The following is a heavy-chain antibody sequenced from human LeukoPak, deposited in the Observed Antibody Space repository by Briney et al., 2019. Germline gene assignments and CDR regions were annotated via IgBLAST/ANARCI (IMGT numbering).Heavy chain of an antibody. J-gene: IGHJ4*02. D-gene: IGHD6-19*01. CDR3: AKDKGISVSGFFDY. CDR1: GFTFDDYA. Sequence: GGSLRLSCAASGFTFDDYAMHWVRQAPGKGLEWVSGISWNSGSIGYADSVKGRFTISRGNAKNSLYLQMNSLRAEDTALYYCAKDKGISVSGFFDYWGQGTLVTVSS. CDR2: ISWNSGSI. V-gene: IGHV3-9*01.